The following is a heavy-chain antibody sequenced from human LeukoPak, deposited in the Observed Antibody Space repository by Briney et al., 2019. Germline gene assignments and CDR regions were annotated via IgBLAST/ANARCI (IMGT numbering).Heavy chain of an antibody. V-gene: IGHV3-30*18. J-gene: IGHJ6*02. CDR2: ISYDGSNK. D-gene: IGHD1-14*01. CDR1: GFTFSSYG. Sequence: GGSLRLSCAASGFTFSSYGMHWVRQAPGKGLEWVAVISYDGSNKYYADSVKGRFTISRDNSKNTLYRQMNSLRAEDTAVYYCAKDEPQWAGSFYCYYYGMDVWGQGTTVTVSS. CDR3: AKDEPQWAGSFYCYYYGMDV.